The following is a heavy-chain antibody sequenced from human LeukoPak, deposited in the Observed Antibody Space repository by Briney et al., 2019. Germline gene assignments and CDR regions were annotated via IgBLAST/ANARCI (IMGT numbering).Heavy chain of an antibody. CDR3: AKAFYYDILPYYFDY. Sequence: GGSLRLSCAASGFTFDDYAMHWVRQAPGKGLEWVSGISWNSDTIDYADSVKGRFTISRDNAKNSLYLQMNSLRAEDTALYYCAKAFYYDILPYYFDYWGQGTLVTVSS. D-gene: IGHD3-9*01. CDR2: ISWNSDTI. V-gene: IGHV3-9*01. CDR1: GFTFDDYA. J-gene: IGHJ4*02.